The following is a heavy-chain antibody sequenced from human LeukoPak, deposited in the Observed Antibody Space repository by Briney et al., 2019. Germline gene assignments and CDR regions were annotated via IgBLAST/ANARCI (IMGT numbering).Heavy chain of an antibody. CDR3: ARSYSGSYFLDY. V-gene: IGHV3-21*01. CDR1: GFTFSGYS. D-gene: IGHD1-26*01. J-gene: IGHJ4*01. CDR2: ISSSSSYI. Sequence: PGGSLRLSCAASGFTFSGYSMNWVRQAPGKGLEWVSSISSSSSYIYYADSVKGRFTISRDNAKNSLYLQMNSLRAEDTAVYYCARSYSGSYFLDYWGHGTLVTVSS.